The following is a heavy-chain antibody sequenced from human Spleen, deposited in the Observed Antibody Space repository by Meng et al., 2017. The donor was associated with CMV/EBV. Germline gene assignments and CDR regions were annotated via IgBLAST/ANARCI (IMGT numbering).Heavy chain of an antibody. CDR3: AKGVGPSTANWFDP. CDR1: GFTFSSYS. J-gene: IGHJ5*02. CDR2: IRYDGSNK. D-gene: IGHD1-26*01. V-gene: IGHV3-30*02. Sequence: GESLKISCAASGFTFSSYSMNWVRQAPGKGLEWVAFIRYDGSNKYYADSVKGRFTISRDNSKNTLYLQMNSLRAEDTAVYYCAKGVGPSTANWFDPWGQGTLVTVSS.